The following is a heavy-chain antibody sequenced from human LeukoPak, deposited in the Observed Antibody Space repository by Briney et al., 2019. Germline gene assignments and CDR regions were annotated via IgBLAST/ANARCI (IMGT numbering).Heavy chain of an antibody. Sequence: GGSLRLSCAASGFTFSIYGMHWVRQAPGKGLEWVAFIRYDGSNKYYADSVKGRLTISRDNSKNTLYLQMNSLRAEDTAVYYCAKDPGSESNGPDYWGQGTLVTVSS. CDR3: AKDPGSESNGPDY. CDR1: GFTFSIYG. CDR2: IRYDGSNK. J-gene: IGHJ4*02. V-gene: IGHV3-30*02.